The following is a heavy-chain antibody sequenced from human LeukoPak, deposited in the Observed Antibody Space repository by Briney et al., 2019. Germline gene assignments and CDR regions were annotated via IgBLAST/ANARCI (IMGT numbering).Heavy chain of an antibody. CDR2: IYTRGNT. V-gene: IGHV4-4*07. Sequence: SETLSLTCTVSGGSINTFYWSWIRQPGGKGLDWIGRIYTRGNTNYNPSLKSRVTMSLDASKDQFSLELNSVTPADTAVYYCARGGNYWPQWWFDPWGRGTLVSVSS. CDR3: ARGGNYWPQWWFDP. CDR1: GGSINTFY. J-gene: IGHJ5*02. D-gene: IGHD1-26*01.